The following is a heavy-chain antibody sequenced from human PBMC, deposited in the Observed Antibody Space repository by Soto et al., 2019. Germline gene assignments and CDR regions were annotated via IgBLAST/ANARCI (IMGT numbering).Heavy chain of an antibody. Sequence: QVQLVQSGAEVKKPGASVKDSCKASGYTFTSYAMHWVRQAPGQRLEWMGWINAGSGNTKYSQKFQGRVTITRDTSASTVYMELSSLRSEDTAVYYCAREGTIAVTGYFDYWGQGTLVTVSS. CDR3: AREGTIAVTGYFDY. D-gene: IGHD6-19*01. CDR1: GYTFTSYA. V-gene: IGHV1-3*01. CDR2: INAGSGNT. J-gene: IGHJ4*02.